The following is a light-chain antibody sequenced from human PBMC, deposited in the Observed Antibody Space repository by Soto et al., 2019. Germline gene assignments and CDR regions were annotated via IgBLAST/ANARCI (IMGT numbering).Light chain of an antibody. Sequence: EIVLTQSPATLSLSPGNRATLSCRASQSVSGYLAWYQQKPGPAPSLLIYDASNRATGIPARFSGSGSGTDFTLTISSLEPEDFAGYYCQQRSIWPSTFGGGTKVKL. CDR2: DAS. J-gene: IGKJ4*01. CDR3: QQRSIWPST. CDR1: QSVSGY. V-gene: IGKV3-11*01.